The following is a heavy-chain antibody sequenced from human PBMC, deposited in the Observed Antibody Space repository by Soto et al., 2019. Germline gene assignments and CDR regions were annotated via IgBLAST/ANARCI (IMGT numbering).Heavy chain of an antibody. CDR3: ARETGLRSSGWSYYFDF. D-gene: IGHD6-19*01. CDR2: ISGSGGTI. Sequence: EVQLVESGGGMVQPGGSLRVSCAASGFTLSSYSMHWVRQAPGKGLEWVSYISGSGGTIYYADSVKGRFTISRDNAKNALSVQMNGLRDEYTAVYFCARETGLRSSGWSYYFDFWGQGTRVTVSS. V-gene: IGHV3-48*02. J-gene: IGHJ4*02. CDR1: GFTLSSYS.